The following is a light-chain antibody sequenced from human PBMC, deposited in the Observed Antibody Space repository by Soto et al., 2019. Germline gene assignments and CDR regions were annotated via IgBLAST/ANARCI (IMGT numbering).Light chain of an antibody. CDR1: QSISSW. CDR2: DAS. V-gene: IGKV1-5*01. J-gene: IGKJ1*01. Sequence: IQMTQSPSTLSASVGDRVTITCRSSQSISSWLAWDQQKPGKAPKLLIYDASSLESGVPSRFSGSGSGTEFTLPISSLQPDDFATYYCQQYNSYLWTFGQGTKVEIK. CDR3: QQYNSYLWT.